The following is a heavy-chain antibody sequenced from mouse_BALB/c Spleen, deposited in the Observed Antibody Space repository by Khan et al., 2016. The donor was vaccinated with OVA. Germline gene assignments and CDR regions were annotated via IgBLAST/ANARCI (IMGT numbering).Heavy chain of an antibody. CDR3: TRMVEY. V-gene: IGHV5-6-5*01. CDR2: ISSGGST. CDR1: GFTFSSYA. J-gene: IGHJ4*01. Sequence: EVQLVESGGGLVKPGGSLKLSCAASGFTFSSYAVSWVRQTPEKRLEWVASISSGGSTYYPDSVKGRFTISRADARNILYLQMSSLRSEDTAMYYCTRMVEYWGQGTSVTVSS.